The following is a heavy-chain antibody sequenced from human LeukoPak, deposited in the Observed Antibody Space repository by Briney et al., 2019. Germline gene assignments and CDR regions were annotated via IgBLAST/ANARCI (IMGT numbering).Heavy chain of an antibody. V-gene: IGHV3-21*01. D-gene: IGHD2-21*02. J-gene: IGHJ1*01. CDR2: ISGNSNEI. Sequence: GGSLRLSCAASGFTFSSYSMNWVRQAPGKGVEWVSAISGNSNEIYYAASVKGRFTISRDNTKSSLYLQMNSLRAEDMAVYYCARGYCGGDCYGDWGQGTLVTVSP. CDR3: ARGYCGGDCYGD. CDR1: GFTFSSYS.